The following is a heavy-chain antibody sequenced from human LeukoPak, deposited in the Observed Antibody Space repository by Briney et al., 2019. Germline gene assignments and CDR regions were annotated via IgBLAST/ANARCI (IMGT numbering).Heavy chain of an antibody. D-gene: IGHD2-15*01. Sequence: SETLSLTCTVSGGSISSGGYYWSWIRQPPGKGLEWIGYIYHSGSTYYNPSLKSRVTISVDRSKNQFSLKLSSVTAADTAVYYCARETRYCSGGSCYSGMDVWGQGTTVTVSS. CDR2: IYHSGST. CDR1: GGSISSGGYY. CDR3: ARETRYCSGGSCYSGMDV. V-gene: IGHV4-30-2*01. J-gene: IGHJ6*02.